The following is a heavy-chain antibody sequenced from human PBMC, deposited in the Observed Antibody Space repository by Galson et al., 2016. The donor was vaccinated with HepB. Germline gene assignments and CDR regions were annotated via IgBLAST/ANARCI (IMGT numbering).Heavy chain of an antibody. D-gene: IGHD1-26*01. CDR3: AKDSVSGSYSPYFFDY. Sequence: SLRLSCAASGFAFRNYVMSWVRQAPGKGLEWISAISGSGAITNYADSVKGRFTISRDNSKNTLYLQMNRLRVEDTAVYYCAKDSVSGSYSPYFFDYWGQGILVTVSS. J-gene: IGHJ4*02. V-gene: IGHV3-23*01. CDR2: ISGSGAIT. CDR1: GFAFRNYV.